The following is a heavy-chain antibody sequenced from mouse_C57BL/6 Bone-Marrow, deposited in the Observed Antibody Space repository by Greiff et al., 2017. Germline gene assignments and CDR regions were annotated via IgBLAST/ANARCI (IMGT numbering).Heavy chain of an antibody. CDR1: GYAFTNYL. V-gene: IGHV1-54*01. J-gene: IGHJ1*03. D-gene: IGHD2-1*01. Sequence: QVQLQQSGAELVRPGTSVKVSCKASGYAFTNYLIEWVKQRPGQGLEWIGVINPGSGGTNYNEKFKGKATLTADKSSSTAYMQLSSLTSEDSAVYFCARTVIYYGNYWYFDVWGTGTTVTVSS. CDR2: INPGSGGT. CDR3: ARTVIYYGNYWYFDV.